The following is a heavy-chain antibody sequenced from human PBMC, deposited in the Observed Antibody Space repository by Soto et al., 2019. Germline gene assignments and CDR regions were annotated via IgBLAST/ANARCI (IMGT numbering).Heavy chain of an antibody. Sequence: SETLSLTCAVSGYSISSGYYWGWIRQPPGKGLEWIGSIYHSGSTYYNPSLKSRVTISVDTSKNQFSLKLSSVTAADTAVYYCARDPLTGPHYYDSSGYSAFDYWGQGTLVTVSS. CDR3: ARDPLTGPHYYDSSGYSAFDY. V-gene: IGHV4-38-2*02. D-gene: IGHD3-22*01. J-gene: IGHJ4*02. CDR1: GYSISSGYY. CDR2: IYHSGST.